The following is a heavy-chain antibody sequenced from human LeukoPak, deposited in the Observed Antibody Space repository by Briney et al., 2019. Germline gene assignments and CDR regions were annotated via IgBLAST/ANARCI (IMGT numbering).Heavy chain of an antibody. D-gene: IGHD2-21*02. Sequence: SETLSLTCTVSGGSISSSSYYWGWIRQPPGKGLEWIGSIYYSGSTYYNPSLKSRVTISVDTSKNQFSLKLSSVTAADTAVYYCARDGNCDGDCWYALDVWGQGKMVTVSS. CDR2: IYYSGST. CDR3: ARDGNCDGDCWYALDV. J-gene: IGHJ3*01. V-gene: IGHV4-39*07. CDR1: GGSISSSSYY.